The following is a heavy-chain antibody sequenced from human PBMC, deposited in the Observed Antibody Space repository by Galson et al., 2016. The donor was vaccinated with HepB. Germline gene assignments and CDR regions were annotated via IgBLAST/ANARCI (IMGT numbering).Heavy chain of an antibody. CDR2: SRNKANNYIT. D-gene: IGHD3-3*01. V-gene: IGHV3-72*01. CDR1: GFRFSDQY. CDR3: STAGIRFLSWS. Sequence: SLRLSCAASGFRFSDQYMDWVRQPPGKGPEWVGRSRNKANNYITEYAASVKGRFTISRDDSKSSLYLQMNSLKTDDTAVYYSSTAGIRFLSWSWGRGTLVAVSS. J-gene: IGHJ5*02.